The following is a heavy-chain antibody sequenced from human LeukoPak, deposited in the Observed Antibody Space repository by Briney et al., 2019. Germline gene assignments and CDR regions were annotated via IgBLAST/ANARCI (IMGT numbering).Heavy chain of an antibody. J-gene: IGHJ4*02. D-gene: IGHD5/OR15-5a*01. V-gene: IGHV3-23*01. CDR1: GFTFSSYA. CDR2: ISGSGGST. Sequence: PGGSLRLSCAASGFTFSSYAMSWVRQAPGKGLEWVSAISGSGGSTYYADSVKGRFTISRDNSKNTLYLQMNSLRADDTAVYYCARGGLRPSFGYFDYWGQGTLVTVSS. CDR3: ARGGLRPSFGYFDY.